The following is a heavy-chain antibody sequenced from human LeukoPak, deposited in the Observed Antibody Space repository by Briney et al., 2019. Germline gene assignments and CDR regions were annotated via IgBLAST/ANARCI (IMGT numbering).Heavy chain of an antibody. V-gene: IGHV4-31*03. Sequence: SETLSLTCTVSGGSISSGGYYWSWIRQHPGKGLEWIGYIYYSGSTYYNPSLKSRVTISADTSKNQFSLKLSSVTAADTAVYYCARDPRFTSGSSDAFDIWGQGAMVTVSS. CDR3: ARDPRFTSGSSDAFDI. J-gene: IGHJ3*02. D-gene: IGHD3-10*01. CDR2: IYYSGST. CDR1: GGSISSGGYY.